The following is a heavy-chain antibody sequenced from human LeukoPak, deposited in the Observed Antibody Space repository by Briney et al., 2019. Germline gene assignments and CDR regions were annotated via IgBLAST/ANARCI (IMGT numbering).Heavy chain of an antibody. CDR1: GGTFTSYA. V-gene: IGHV1-69*13. D-gene: IGHD6-13*01. CDR2: IMPVFGKA. CDR3: ARDWGMGPSSSWA. Sequence: ASVKVSCKASGGTFTSYAFSWVRQAPGQGLEWMGGIMPVFGKANYAQKFQGRVTITADESTTTAYMELNGLRSEDTAMYYCARDWGMGPSSSWAWGQGTLVTVSS. J-gene: IGHJ5*02.